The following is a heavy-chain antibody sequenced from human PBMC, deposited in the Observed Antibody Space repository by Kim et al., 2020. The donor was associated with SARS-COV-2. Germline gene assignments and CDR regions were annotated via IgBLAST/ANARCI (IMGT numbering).Heavy chain of an antibody. CDR2: ISAYNGNT. V-gene: IGHV1-18*04. J-gene: IGHJ4*02. D-gene: IGHD5-12*01. CDR1: GYTFTSYG. CDR3: ARASHGYNSAYFDY. Sequence: ASVKVSCKASGYTFTSYGISWVRQAPGQGLEWMGWISAYNGNTNYAQKLQGRVTMTTDTSTSTAYMELRSLRSDDTAVYYCARASHGYNSAYFDYWGQGTLVTVSS.